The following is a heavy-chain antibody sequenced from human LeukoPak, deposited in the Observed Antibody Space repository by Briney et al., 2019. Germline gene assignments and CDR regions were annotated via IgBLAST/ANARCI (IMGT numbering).Heavy chain of an antibody. J-gene: IGHJ4*02. D-gene: IGHD6-13*01. CDR2: IQYDGSNR. CDR3: ARRGMAAAGQFYFDN. Sequence: SLRLSCVASGFRFSSYGMYWVRQAPGKGLEWVAFIQYDGSNRYYADSVKGRFTISRDNSKDTLYLQMNSLRGEDTAVYHCARRGMAAAGQFYFDNWGQGTLVTVSS. CDR1: GFRFSSYG. V-gene: IGHV3-30*02.